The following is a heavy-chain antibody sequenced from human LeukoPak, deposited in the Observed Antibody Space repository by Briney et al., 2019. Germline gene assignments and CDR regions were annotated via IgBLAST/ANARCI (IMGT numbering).Heavy chain of an antibody. CDR3: AKWTVVPAASVGY. CDR2: IGPSGGST. CDR1: GFTFTNYA. D-gene: IGHD2-2*01. Sequence: PGGSLRLSCAASGFTFTNYAMSWVRQAPGKGLEWVSGIGPSGGSTYYAHSVNGRFTISRDNSRNTLYVQMNSLRAEDTAVYYCAKWTVVPAASVGYWGQGTLVTVSS. J-gene: IGHJ4*02. V-gene: IGHV3-23*01.